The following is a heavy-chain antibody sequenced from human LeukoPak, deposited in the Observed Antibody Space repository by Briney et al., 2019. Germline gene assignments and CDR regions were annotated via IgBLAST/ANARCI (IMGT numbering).Heavy chain of an antibody. V-gene: IGHV3-13*01. CDR3: TKAPGIAVAGYYYYGMDV. CDR2: IGTAGDT. D-gene: IGHD6-19*01. Sequence: GGSLRLSCAASGFTFSSYDMHWVRQATGKGLEWVSAIGTAGDTYYPGSVKGRFTISRENAKNSLYLQMNSLRAGDTAVYYCTKAPGIAVAGYYYYGMDVLGQGTTVTVSS. J-gene: IGHJ6*02. CDR1: GFTFSSYD.